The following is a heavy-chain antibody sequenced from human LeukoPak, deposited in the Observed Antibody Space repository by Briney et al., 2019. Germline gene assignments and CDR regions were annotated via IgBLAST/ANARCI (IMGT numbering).Heavy chain of an antibody. Sequence: SETLSLTCAVSGDSISSSYWWSWVRQPPGKGLEWIGEIYHTGSTNYNPSLKSRVTISVDKSKNQFSLKLSSVTAADTAVYYCASESYGSGSYFDYWGQGTLVTVTS. CDR3: ASESYGSGSYFDY. CDR1: GDSISSSYW. D-gene: IGHD3-10*01. J-gene: IGHJ4*02. CDR2: IYHTGST. V-gene: IGHV4-4*02.